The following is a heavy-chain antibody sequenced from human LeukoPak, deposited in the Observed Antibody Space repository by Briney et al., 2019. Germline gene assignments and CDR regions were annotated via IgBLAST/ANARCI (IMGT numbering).Heavy chain of an antibody. CDR3: AKDGAPYCSSTSCYSHTVKYFQH. V-gene: IGHV3-23*01. D-gene: IGHD2-2*01. CDR2: ISGSGGST. J-gene: IGHJ1*01. CDR1: GFTFSSYA. Sequence: GGSLRLSCAASGFTFSSYAMSLVRQAPGKGLEWVSAISGSGGSTYYADSVKGRFTISRDNSKNTLYLQMNSLRAEDTAVYYCAKDGAPYCSSTSCYSHTVKYFQHWGQGTLVTVSS.